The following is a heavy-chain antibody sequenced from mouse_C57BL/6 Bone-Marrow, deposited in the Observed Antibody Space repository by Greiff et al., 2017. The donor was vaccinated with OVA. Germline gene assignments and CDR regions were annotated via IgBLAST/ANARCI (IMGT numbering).Heavy chain of an antibody. D-gene: IGHD1-1*01. J-gene: IGHJ1*03. V-gene: IGHV1-26*01. CDR2: INPNNGGT. CDR3: ARPLDYYGSSYWYFDV. CDR1: GYTFTDYY. Sequence: EVQLQQSGPELVKPGASVKISCKASGYTFTDYYMNWVKQSHGKSLAWIGDINPNNGGTSYNQKFKGKATLTVDKSSRTAYMELRSLTSEDSAVYYCARPLDYYGSSYWYFDVWGTGTTVTVSS.